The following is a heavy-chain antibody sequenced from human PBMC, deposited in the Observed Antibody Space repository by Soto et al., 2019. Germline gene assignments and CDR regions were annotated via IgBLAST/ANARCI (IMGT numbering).Heavy chain of an antibody. V-gene: IGHV1-69*05. CDR2: IVPIFGST. Sequence: QVQLVQSGAELKKPGSSVKVSCKASGGTFSNYAISWVRQAPGQGLEWMGGIVPIFGSTFYTRKFQDKATIITYDATTTAYLELSSLRSEDTAIYYCARVEAVSSIYTYHGFDVWGQGTAVSVSS. CDR3: ARVEAVSSIYTYHGFDV. J-gene: IGHJ6*02. D-gene: IGHD6-19*01. CDR1: GGTFSNYA.